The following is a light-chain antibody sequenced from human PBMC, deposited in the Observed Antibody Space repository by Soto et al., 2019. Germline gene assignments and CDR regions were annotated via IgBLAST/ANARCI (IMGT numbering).Light chain of an antibody. V-gene: IGKV1-5*03. CDR1: QSISSW. J-gene: IGKJ3*01. CDR2: KAS. Sequence: DIQMTQSPSTLSASVGDRVTITCRASQSISSWLAWYQQKPGKDPQLLIYKASSLERGVPSRFSGSGSGTEFTLTISSLQPDEFATYYCQQYNSYPFTFGPGTKVDI. CDR3: QQYNSYPFT.